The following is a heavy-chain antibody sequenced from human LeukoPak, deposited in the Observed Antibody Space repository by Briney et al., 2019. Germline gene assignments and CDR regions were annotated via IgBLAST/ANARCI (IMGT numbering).Heavy chain of an antibody. CDR2: ISSSSSYI. V-gene: IGHV3-21*01. CDR1: GFTFSSYS. CDR3: ARDIVVVPAAMGTEDWLDP. J-gene: IGHJ5*02. Sequence: GGSLRLSCAASGFTFSSYSMNWVRQAPGKGLEWGSSISSSSSYIYYADSVKGRFTISRDNAKNSLYLQMNSLRAEDTAVYYCARDIVVVPAAMGTEDWLDPWGQGTLVTVSS. D-gene: IGHD2-2*01.